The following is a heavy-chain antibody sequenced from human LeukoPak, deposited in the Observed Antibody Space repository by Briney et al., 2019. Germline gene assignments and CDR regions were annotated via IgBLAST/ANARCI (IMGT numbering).Heavy chain of an antibody. V-gene: IGHV3-53*01. CDR1: GFTVRSNY. Sequence: GGSLRLSCAASGFTVRSNYMSWVRQAPGKGLEWVSVIYSGGGTYYADSVKGRFTFSRDNSKNTLWPQMNSLRVEDTAVYYCARGRYPSGYFDYWGQGTPVTVSS. CDR2: IYSGGGT. D-gene: IGHD2-2*02. CDR3: ARGRYPSGYFDY. J-gene: IGHJ4*02.